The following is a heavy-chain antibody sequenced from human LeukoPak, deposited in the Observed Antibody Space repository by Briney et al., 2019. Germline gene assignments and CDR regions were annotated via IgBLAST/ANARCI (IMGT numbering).Heavy chain of an antibody. CDR2: IYPGDSDT. D-gene: IGHD4-11*01. Sequence: PGESLKISCKGSGYSFTSYWIGWVRQMPGKGLEWRGIIYPGDSDTRYSPSFQGQVTISADKSISTAYLQWSSLKASDTAMYYCARHLSSMTTVTQIDYWGQGTLVTVSS. V-gene: IGHV5-51*01. CDR1: GYSFTSYW. CDR3: ARHLSSMTTVTQIDY. J-gene: IGHJ4*02.